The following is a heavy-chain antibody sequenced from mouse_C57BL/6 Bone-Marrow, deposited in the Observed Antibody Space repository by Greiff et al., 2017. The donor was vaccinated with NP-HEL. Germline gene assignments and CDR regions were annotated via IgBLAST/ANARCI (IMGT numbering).Heavy chain of an antibody. CDR3: ASATMVTTRADYYAMDY. J-gene: IGHJ4*01. D-gene: IGHD2-2*01. CDR1: GFTFSSYA. Sequence: EVKLMESGGGLVKPGGSLKLSCAASGFTFSSYAMSWVRQTPEKRLEWVATISDGGSYTYYPDNVKGRFTISRDNANNNLYLQISHLKSEDTAMYYCASATMVTTRADYYAMDYWGQGTSVTVSS. V-gene: IGHV5-4*03. CDR2: ISDGGSYT.